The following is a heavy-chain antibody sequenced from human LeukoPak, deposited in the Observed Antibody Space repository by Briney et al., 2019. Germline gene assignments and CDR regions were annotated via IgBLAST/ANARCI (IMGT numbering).Heavy chain of an antibody. D-gene: IGHD2-15*01. CDR1: GYTFTSYG. V-gene: IGHV1-18*01. J-gene: IGHJ5*02. Sequence: GASVKVSCKASGYTFTSYGISWVRQAPGQGLEWMGWISAYNGNTNYAQKLQGRVTMTTDTSTSTAYMELRSLRPDDTAVYYCARDPKLPSLRRFDPWGQGTLVTVSS. CDR3: ARDPKLPSLRRFDP. CDR2: ISAYNGNT.